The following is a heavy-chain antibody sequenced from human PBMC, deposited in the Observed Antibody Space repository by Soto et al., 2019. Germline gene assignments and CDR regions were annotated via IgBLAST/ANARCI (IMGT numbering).Heavy chain of an antibody. V-gene: IGHV3-74*01. CDR3: AREDIVVVPAAHRRNYYYYYGMDV. Sequence: GGSLRLSCAASGFTFSSYWMHWARQAPGKGLVWVSRINSDGSSTSYADSVKGRFTISRDNAKNTLYLQMNSLRAEDTAVYYCAREDIVVVPAAHRRNYYYYYGMDVWGQGTTVTVSS. D-gene: IGHD2-2*01. CDR2: INSDGSST. CDR1: GFTFSSYW. J-gene: IGHJ6*02.